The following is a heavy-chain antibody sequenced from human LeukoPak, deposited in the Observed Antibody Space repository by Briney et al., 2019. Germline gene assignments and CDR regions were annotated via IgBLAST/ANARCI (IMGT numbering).Heavy chain of an antibody. D-gene: IGHD3-3*01. CDR1: GFTFSSYA. Sequence: GSLRLSCAASGFTFSSYAMSWIRQPPGKGLEWIGEINHSGSTNYNPSLKSRVTISVDTSKNQFSLKLSSVTAADTAVYYCARHHFFGYFDYWGQGTLVTVSS. CDR2: INHSGST. J-gene: IGHJ4*02. CDR3: ARHHFFGYFDY. V-gene: IGHV4-34*01.